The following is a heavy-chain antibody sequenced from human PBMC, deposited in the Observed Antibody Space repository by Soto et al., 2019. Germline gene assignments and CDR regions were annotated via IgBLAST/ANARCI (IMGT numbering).Heavy chain of an antibody. CDR1: GYMFTESG. D-gene: IGHD6-19*01. Sequence: QVHLVQSGAEVKKPGASVKVSCRTSGYMFTESGMHWVRQAPGQRLEWMGWISGDSGNARYSPTLQDRVTITRDTSVSTVYMELSSLRSEDTALYDCARAGVAAGKLNFDYWGQGTLVTVPS. CDR3: ARAGVAAGKLNFDY. CDR2: ISGDSGNA. J-gene: IGHJ4*03. V-gene: IGHV1-3*01.